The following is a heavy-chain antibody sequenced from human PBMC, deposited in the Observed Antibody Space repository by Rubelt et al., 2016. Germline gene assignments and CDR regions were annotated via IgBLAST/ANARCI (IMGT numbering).Heavy chain of an antibody. Sequence: QVQLGQPEAEVKKPGASVKVSCKASGYTFTYCSLHWLQQAPGQGLERMRWITLYNGNTNYAKKFQGRVTITRDMSLRTAYIVLSSLRSEDSAVYCCAAGVDYYFDYWGQGTLVTVSS. CDR1: GYTFTYCS. V-gene: IGHV1-68*02. D-gene: IGHD2-8*01. CDR2: ITLYNGNT. J-gene: IGHJ4*02. CDR3: AAGVDYYFDY.